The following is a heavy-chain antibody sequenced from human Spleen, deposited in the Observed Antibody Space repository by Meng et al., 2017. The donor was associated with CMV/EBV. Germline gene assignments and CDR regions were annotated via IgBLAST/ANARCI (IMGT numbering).Heavy chain of an antibody. V-gene: IGHV1-2*02. CDR1: GYTFTGYY. CDR3: ARDRKGSTIFGVVIRSYHYYGMDV. CDR2: INPDSGGT. Sequence: ASVKVSCKASGYTFTGYYIFWVRQAPGQGLEWVGWINPDSGGTNYAQTFQGRVTMTRDTSISTAYMELTSLRSDDTAMYYCARDRKGSTIFGVVIRSYHYYGMDVWGQGTTVTVSS. D-gene: IGHD3-3*01. J-gene: IGHJ6*02.